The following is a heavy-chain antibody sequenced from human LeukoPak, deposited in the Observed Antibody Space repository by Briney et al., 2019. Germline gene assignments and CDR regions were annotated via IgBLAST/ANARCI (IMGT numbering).Heavy chain of an antibody. CDR2: ISYDGSNK. CDR1: GFSFSVYT. J-gene: IGHJ1*01. D-gene: IGHD3-22*01. Sequence: GGSLRLSCAASGFSFSVYTIQWVRQAPGKGLEWVAVISYDGSNKYYADSVKGRFTISRDNSKNTLYLQMNSLRAEDTAVYYCAKTYDSSGYVYFQHWGQGTLVTVSS. V-gene: IGHV3-30*04. CDR3: AKTYDSSGYVYFQH.